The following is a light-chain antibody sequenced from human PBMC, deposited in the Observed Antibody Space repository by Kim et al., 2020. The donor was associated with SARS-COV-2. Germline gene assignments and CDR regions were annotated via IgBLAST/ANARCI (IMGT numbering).Light chain of an antibody. CDR1: SSNIGAGYD. CDR3: QSYDSSLSVVV. J-gene: IGLJ2*01. CDR2: GNS. Sequence: SVLPPPPSVSGAPGQRVTISCTGSSSNIGAGYDVHWYQQLPGTAPKLLIYGNSNRPSGVPDRFSGSKSGTSASLAITGLQAEDEADYYCQSYDSSLSVVVFGGGTQLTVL. V-gene: IGLV1-40*01.